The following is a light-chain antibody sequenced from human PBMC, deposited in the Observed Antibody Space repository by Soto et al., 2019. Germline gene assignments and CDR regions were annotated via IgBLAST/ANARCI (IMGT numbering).Light chain of an antibody. CDR3: QQYGNSPPT. CDR2: GAS. Sequence: ELVFTQAPATLSLSPGARATLSCRASQTVSRDHLAWYHQRPGQAPRLLIYGASSRATGIPDRFSGSGSGTDLTLTISRLETEDVEVYHGQQYGNSPPTFGRGTKVDIK. CDR1: QTVSRDH. V-gene: IGKV3-20*01. J-gene: IGKJ1*01.